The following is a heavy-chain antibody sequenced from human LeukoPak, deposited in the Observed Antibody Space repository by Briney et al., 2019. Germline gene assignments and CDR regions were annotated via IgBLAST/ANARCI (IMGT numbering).Heavy chain of an antibody. V-gene: IGHV4-39*07. CDR3: ARQMATIRN. Sequence: SEALSLTCTVSGGSISSSSYYWGWIRQPPGKGLEWIGSSYYSGSTYYNPSLKSRVTISVDTSKNQFSLKLSSVTAADTAVYYCARQMATIRNWGQGTLVTVSS. CDR2: SYYSGST. J-gene: IGHJ4*02. CDR1: GGSISSSSYY. D-gene: IGHD5-24*01.